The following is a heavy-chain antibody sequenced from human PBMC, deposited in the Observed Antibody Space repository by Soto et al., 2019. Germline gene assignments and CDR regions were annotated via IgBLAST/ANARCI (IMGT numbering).Heavy chain of an antibody. CDR2: GYYGGRT. CDR1: GGFINNSAYY. V-gene: IGHV4-39*01. J-gene: IGHJ6*02. CDR3: ARHGAYSTSVYYYYGMDV. D-gene: IGHD6-13*01. Sequence: KTSETLSLTCTVSGGFINNSAYYWGWIRQPPGKGLDWIASGYYGGRTYYNPSLKSRVTFSLDTSKSRFSLELSSVTAADTAVYYCARHGAYSTSVYYYYGMDVWGQGTTVTV.